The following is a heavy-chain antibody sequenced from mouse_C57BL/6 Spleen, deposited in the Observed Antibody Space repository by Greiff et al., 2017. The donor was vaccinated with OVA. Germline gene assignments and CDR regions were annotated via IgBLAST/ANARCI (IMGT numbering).Heavy chain of an antibody. CDR1: GYAFSSSW. V-gene: IGHV1-82*01. CDR2: IYPGDGDT. J-gene: IGHJ2*01. Sequence: QIQLQQSGPELVKPGASVKISCKASGYAFSSSWMNWVKQRPGKGLEWIGRIYPGDGDTNYNGKFKGKATLTADKSSSTAYMQLSSLTSEDSAVYFGARMDYGSSYWYFDYWGQGTTLTVSS. D-gene: IGHD1-1*01. CDR3: ARMDYGSSYWYFDY.